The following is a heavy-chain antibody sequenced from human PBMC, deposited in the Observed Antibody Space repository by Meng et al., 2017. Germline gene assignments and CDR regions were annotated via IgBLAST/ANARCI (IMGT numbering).Heavy chain of an antibody. V-gene: IGHV7-4-1*02. CDR1: GYTFTRYA. D-gene: IGHD6-13*01. CDR3: ARLEAGTFGQLFDP. CDR2: INTHTGNP. Sequence: QVGLVRSGAGLKKPGGSVKVCCKASGYTFTRYAMKWVRQAPGQGLEWVGWINTHTGNPTYAQGFTGRFVFSLDTSVSTAYLQISSLKAEDTAVYYCARLEAGTFGQLFDPWGQGTLVTVSS. J-gene: IGHJ5*02.